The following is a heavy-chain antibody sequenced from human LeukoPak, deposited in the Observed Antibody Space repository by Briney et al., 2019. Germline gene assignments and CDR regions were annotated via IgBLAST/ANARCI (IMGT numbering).Heavy chain of an antibody. D-gene: IGHD4-17*01. V-gene: IGHV3-30*02. CDR3: AKGVDYGFDC. J-gene: IGHJ4*02. Sequence: GGSLRLSCAASGFTFSNYGIHRVRQAPGKGLEWVAFIRYDGSNKYYADSVKGRFTISRDNSKNTLYLQMNSLRAEDTAVYYCAKGVDYGFDCWGQGTLVTVSS. CDR2: IRYDGSNK. CDR1: GFTFSNYG.